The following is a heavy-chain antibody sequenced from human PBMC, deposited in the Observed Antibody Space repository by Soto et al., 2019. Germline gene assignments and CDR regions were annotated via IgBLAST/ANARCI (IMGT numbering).Heavy chain of an antibody. Sequence: GGSLRLSCSASGFTFSIYGMHWVRQAPGKGLEWVAVIWYDGSNKYYADSVKGRFTISRDNSKNTLYLQMNSLRAEDTAVYYCARDFYSSSLLGYWGQGTLVTVSS. D-gene: IGHD6-13*01. CDR3: ARDFYSSSLLGY. CDR1: GFTFSIYG. CDR2: IWYDGSNK. J-gene: IGHJ4*02. V-gene: IGHV3-33*08.